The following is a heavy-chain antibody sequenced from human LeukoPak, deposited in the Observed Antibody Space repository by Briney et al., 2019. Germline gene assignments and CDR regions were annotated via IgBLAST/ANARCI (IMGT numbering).Heavy chain of an antibody. CDR3: VVYKYILSWSAFDF. CDR1: GLTFTNAW. CDR2: IRQDGCDK. J-gene: IGHJ3*01. Sequence: GRSLRLSCATSGLTFTNAWMSWFRQAPGKGLEWVADIRQDGCDKYYVDSVKGRFIISRDNAKKSVSLHMNNLRVEDTAVYYCVVYKYILSWSAFDFWGRGTMVTVSS. D-gene: IGHD6-13*01. V-gene: IGHV3-7*01.